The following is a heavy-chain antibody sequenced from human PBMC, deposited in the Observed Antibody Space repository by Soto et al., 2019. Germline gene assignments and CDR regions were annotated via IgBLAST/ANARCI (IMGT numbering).Heavy chain of an antibody. CDR1: SGPDRSDN. Sequence: QVQLQQSGPRLVKPSETVSLTCTVSSGPDRSDNWGWIRQPPGRGLEWIGYVYYTGDTAYNPSLRGRVTISADTSTNDISLTLNSVTAADTAVYYCVRQGIDYLHGLVDVWGQGTTVSVSS. CDR3: VRQGIDYLHGLVDV. J-gene: IGHJ6*02. V-gene: IGHV4-59*08. CDR2: VYYTGDT. D-gene: IGHD4-17*01.